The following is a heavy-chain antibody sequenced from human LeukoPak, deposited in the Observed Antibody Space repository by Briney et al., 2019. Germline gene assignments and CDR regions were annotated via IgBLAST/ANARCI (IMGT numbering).Heavy chain of an antibody. CDR2: KDYSGST. CDR3: ARVYYSSSYDYWYFDL. Sequence: PSETLSLTCTVSGGSISRYYWSWIRQPPGKGLEGIGYKDYSGSTNYNRSLKSRVTISVDTSKNQFSLKLSSVTAADTAVYYCARVYYSSSYDYWYFDLWGRGTLVTVSS. CDR1: GGSISRYY. V-gene: IGHV4-59*01. D-gene: IGHD6-13*01. J-gene: IGHJ2*01.